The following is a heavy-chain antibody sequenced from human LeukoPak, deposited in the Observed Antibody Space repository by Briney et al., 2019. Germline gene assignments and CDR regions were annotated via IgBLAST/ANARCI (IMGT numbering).Heavy chain of an antibody. Sequence: SETLSLTCTVSGGSISSSSYYWGWIRQPPGKGLEWIGSIYYSGRNYYNPYLKSRVTISVDTSKNQLSLKLSSVTAADTAVYYCARGNIVLMVYAILYWGQGTLVTVSS. CDR1: GGSISSSSYY. CDR2: IYYSGRN. J-gene: IGHJ4*02. CDR3: ARGNIVLMVYAILY. D-gene: IGHD2-8*01. V-gene: IGHV4-39*07.